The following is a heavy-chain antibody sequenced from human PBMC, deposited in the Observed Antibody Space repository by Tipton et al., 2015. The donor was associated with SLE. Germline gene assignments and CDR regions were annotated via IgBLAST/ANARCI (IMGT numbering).Heavy chain of an antibody. V-gene: IGHV3-23*01. CDR1: GFTFASYC. CDR3: ARVWMYSNYDFDS. D-gene: IGHD4-11*01. J-gene: IGHJ4*02. CDR2: LSNSGGST. Sequence: SLRLSCATSGFTFASYCMSWVRQAPGKGLEWVSSLSNSGGSTYYADSVKGRFTISRDNSKNTLYLQMNSLRAEDTAIYYCARVWMYSNYDFDSWGQGTLVTVSS.